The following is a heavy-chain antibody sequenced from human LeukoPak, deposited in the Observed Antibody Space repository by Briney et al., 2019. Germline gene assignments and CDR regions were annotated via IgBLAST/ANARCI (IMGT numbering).Heavy chain of an antibody. Sequence: GGSLRLSCAASGFPFSSYSMTWVRQAPGKGLEWVANIRQDGDTKYYVDSVKGRFTISRDNAMNSLYLQMNSLRAEDTAIYYCARSLPYGTTWYGRSDFWGQGTLVTVSS. J-gene: IGHJ4*02. CDR3: ARSLPYGTTWYGRSDF. V-gene: IGHV3-7*03. CDR2: IRQDGDTK. CDR1: GFPFSSYS. D-gene: IGHD6-13*01.